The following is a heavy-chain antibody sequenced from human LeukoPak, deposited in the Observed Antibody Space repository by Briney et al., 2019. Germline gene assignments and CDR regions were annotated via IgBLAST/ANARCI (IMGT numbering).Heavy chain of an antibody. V-gene: IGHV4-34*01. J-gene: IGHJ4*02. CDR2: INHSGSA. D-gene: IGHD4-17*01. CDR3: ARKTVTTGVDY. CDR1: GGSFSGYF. Sequence: SETLSLTCAVYGGSFSGYFWSWIRQPPGKGLEWIGEINHSGSANYNPSLKSQFTISVDTSKNQFPLGLTSVTAADTAVYYCARKTVTTGVDYWGQGTLVTVSS.